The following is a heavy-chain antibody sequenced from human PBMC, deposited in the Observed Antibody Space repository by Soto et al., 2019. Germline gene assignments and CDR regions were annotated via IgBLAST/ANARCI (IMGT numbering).Heavy chain of an antibody. CDR3: ARSAQGEGLVP. D-gene: IGHD3-10*01. CDR1: AGSISTINYY. CDR2: ISYSGST. Sequence: QVQLQESGPGLVRPSQTLSLTCTVSAGSISTINYYWSWIRQHPEKGLEWIGYISYSGSTFYHSSLKSRGTISLDTSKKQFSRPRTSVTAADTAVYYCARSAQGEGLVPWGQGTMVTVSS. J-gene: IGHJ3*01. V-gene: IGHV4-31*03.